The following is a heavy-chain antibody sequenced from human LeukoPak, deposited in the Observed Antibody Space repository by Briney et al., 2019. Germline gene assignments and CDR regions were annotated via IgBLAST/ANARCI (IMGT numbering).Heavy chain of an antibody. CDR3: ARDDGDYGGYYFDY. CDR1: GGSISSYY. V-gene: IGHV4-59*01. D-gene: IGHD4-17*01. J-gene: IGHJ4*02. CDR2: IYYSGST. Sequence: PSETLSLTCTVSGGSISSYYWSWIRQPPGKGLEWIGYIYYSGSTNYNPSLKSRVTISVDTSKYQFSLKLSSVTAADTAVYYCARDDGDYGGYYFDYWGQGTLVTVSS.